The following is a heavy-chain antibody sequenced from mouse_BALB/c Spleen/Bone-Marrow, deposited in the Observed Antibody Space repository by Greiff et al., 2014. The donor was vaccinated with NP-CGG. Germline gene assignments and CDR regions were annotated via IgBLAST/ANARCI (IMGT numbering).Heavy chain of an antibody. D-gene: IGHD2-1*01. Sequence: EESGPELVKPGALVKISCTASGYTFTDYDINWVKQRPGQGLEWVGWIYPGVGSTKYNEKFKGKATLTADKSSSTAYMQLSRLTSENSAVSFCERYGNYRYAMDYWGQGTSVTVSS. J-gene: IGHJ4*01. CDR3: ERYGNYRYAMDY. CDR2: IYPGVGST. V-gene: IGHV1S33*01. CDR1: GYTFTDYD.